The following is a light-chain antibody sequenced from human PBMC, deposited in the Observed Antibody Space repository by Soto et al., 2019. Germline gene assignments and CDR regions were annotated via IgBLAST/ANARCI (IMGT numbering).Light chain of an antibody. CDR1: QSVSSRY. CDR3: QQYHNSPT. Sequence: EIVLTQSPGTLSLSPGERATLSCRASQSVSSRYLAWYQQKPGQAPRLLMYGASTRAAAIPDRFSGGGSGTYFTLTISRLEPEDFAVYYCQQYHNSPTFGQGTKLEIK. V-gene: IGKV3-20*01. CDR2: GAS. J-gene: IGKJ2*01.